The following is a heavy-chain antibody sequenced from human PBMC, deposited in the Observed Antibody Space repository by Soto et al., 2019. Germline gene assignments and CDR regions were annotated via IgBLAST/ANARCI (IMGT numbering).Heavy chain of an antibody. D-gene: IGHD5-12*01. V-gene: IGHV4-59*01. CDR1: GGSISSYY. J-gene: IGHJ6*03. CDR3: ARERTTAPSIVATIMDYYYYMDV. CDR2: IYYSGST. Sequence: SETLSLTCTVSGGSISSYYWSWIRQPPGKGLEWIGYIYYSGSTNYNPSLKSRVTISVDTSKNQFSLKLSSVTAADTAVYYCARERTTAPSIVATIMDYYYYMDVWGKGTTVTVSS.